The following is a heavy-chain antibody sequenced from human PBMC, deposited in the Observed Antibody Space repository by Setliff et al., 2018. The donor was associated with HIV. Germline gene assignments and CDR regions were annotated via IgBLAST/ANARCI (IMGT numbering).Heavy chain of an antibody. D-gene: IGHD3-3*01. Sequence: SETLSLTCAVYGGSLSGQYWSGHYWSWIRQPPGKGLEWIGEITHSGSTNYNPSLKSRVTISVEMSKKQFSLKLSSVTAADTAMYYCARGLGGYYSYFDYRGQGTLVTVSS. CDR3: ARGLGGYYSYFDY. V-gene: IGHV4-34*01. J-gene: IGHJ4*02. CDR2: ITHSGST. CDR1: GGSLSGQYWSGHY.